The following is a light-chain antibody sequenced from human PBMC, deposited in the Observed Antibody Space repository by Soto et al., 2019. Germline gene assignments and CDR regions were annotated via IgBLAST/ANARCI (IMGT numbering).Light chain of an antibody. CDR3: GTWDSSLTAVV. V-gene: IGLV1-51*01. CDR2: DNN. Sequence: QSVLTKPPSVSAAPGQKVTISCSGSSSNIGNNYVSWYQQLPGTAPKLLIYDNNQRPSRIPDRFSGSKSGTSATLGITGLQTGDEADYYCGTWDSSLTAVVFGGGTKLTVL. CDR1: SSNIGNNY. J-gene: IGLJ2*01.